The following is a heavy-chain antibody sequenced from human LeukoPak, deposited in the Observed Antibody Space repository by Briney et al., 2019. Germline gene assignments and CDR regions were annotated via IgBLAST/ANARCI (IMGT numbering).Heavy chain of an antibody. J-gene: IGHJ4*02. CDR2: IDGSDGAS. D-gene: IGHD1-26*01. CDR1: GIRFSSYV. Sequence: GGSLRLSCAASGIRFSSYVMSRVRQAPGKGLEYVSSIDGSDGASYYADSVKGRFTISRDNSKNTLFLQMNSLRVEDTAVYYCARVDSGNYDYWGQGTLLTVSS. CDR3: ARVDSGNYDY. V-gene: IGHV3-23*01.